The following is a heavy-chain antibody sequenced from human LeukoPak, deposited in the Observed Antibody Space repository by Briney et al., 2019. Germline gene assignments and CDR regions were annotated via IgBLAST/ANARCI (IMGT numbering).Heavy chain of an antibody. CDR1: GFTFRRYN. D-gene: IGHD2-15*01. CDR3: ASDQYTCSGGTCFANGLDS. V-gene: IGHV3-21*04. CDR2: ISSTGTYI. Sequence: GGSLRLSCAASGFTFRRYNMNWVRQAPGKGLGWVSSISSTGTYIYYRDSLKGRFTISRDNAKNSLYLQMNSLRAEDTAVYYCASDQYTCSGGTCFANGLDSWGQGTLVTVSS. J-gene: IGHJ5*01.